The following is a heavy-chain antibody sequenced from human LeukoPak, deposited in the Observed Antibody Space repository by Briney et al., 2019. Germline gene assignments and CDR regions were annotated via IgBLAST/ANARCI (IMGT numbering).Heavy chain of an antibody. V-gene: IGHV3-30-3*01. CDR2: ISYDGSNK. Sequence: GGSLRLSCAASGFTFSSYAMHWVRQAPGKGLEWVAVISYDGSNKYYADSVKGRFTISRDNSKNTLYLQMNSLRAEDTAVYYCARDRRAVAGTMLDYWGQGTLVTVSS. D-gene: IGHD6-19*01. CDR1: GFTFSSYA. CDR3: ARDRRAVAGTMLDY. J-gene: IGHJ4*02.